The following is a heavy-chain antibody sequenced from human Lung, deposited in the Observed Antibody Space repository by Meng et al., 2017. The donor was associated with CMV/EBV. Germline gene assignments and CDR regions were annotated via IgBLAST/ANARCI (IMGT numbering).Heavy chain of an antibody. V-gene: IGHV2-26*01. J-gene: IGHJ5*02. CDR1: GFSLSNARMG. Sequence: GPTLVKPTETLTLTCTVSGFSLSNARMGVSWIGQPPGKAREWLAHIFSNDEKSYGTSLKSRLNISKDTSKSQVVLTMTNMDPVDTATYYCARCKLRFLGWYPPSWFDPWGQGTLVTVSS. CDR3: ARCKLRFLGWYPPSWFDP. D-gene: IGHD3-3*01. CDR2: IFSNDEK.